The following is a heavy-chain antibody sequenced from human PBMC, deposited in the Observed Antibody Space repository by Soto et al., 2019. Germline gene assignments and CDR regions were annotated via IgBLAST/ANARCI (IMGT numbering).Heavy chain of an antibody. V-gene: IGHV3-23*01. Sequence: GESLKISCAASGFTFSSYAMSWVRQAPGKGLEWVSAISGSGGSTYYADSVKGRFTISRDNSKNTLYLQMNSLRAEDTAVYYCAKDRVIAAAGRSYYYYYMDVWGKGTTVTVSS. J-gene: IGHJ6*03. CDR1: GFTFSSYA. D-gene: IGHD6-13*01. CDR2: ISGSGGST. CDR3: AKDRVIAAAGRSYYYYYMDV.